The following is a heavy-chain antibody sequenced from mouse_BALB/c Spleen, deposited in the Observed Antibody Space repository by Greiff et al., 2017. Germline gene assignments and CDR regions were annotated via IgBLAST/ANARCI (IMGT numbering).Heavy chain of an antibody. D-gene: IGHD1-1*01. J-gene: IGHJ2*01. Sequence: SAAELARPGASVKMSCKASGYTFTSYTMHWVKQRPGQGLEWIGYINPSSGYTEYNQKFKDKTTLTADKSSSTAYMQLSSLTSEDSAVYYCARLLTTVVATGDYWGQGTTLTVSS. CDR2: INPSSGYT. CDR3: ARLLTTVVATGDY. CDR1: GYTFTSYT. V-gene: IGHV1-4*02.